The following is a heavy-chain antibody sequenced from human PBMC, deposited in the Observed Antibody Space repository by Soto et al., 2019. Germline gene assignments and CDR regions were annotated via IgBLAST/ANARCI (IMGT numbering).Heavy chain of an antibody. D-gene: IGHD3-10*01. CDR3: ARADEDGSYCDLGY. CDR1: GFTFSNYI. CDR2: ILHDGNNK. J-gene: IGHJ4*02. V-gene: IGHV3-30*01. Sequence: QVQLVESGGGVVQPGRSLRLSCAASGFTFSNYIMQWVRQAPGKGLEWVAMILHDGNNKYYADYVKGRFTISRDNSKNTVYLQMNSLRSKDTAIYYCARADEDGSYCDLGYWGQGTLVTLSS.